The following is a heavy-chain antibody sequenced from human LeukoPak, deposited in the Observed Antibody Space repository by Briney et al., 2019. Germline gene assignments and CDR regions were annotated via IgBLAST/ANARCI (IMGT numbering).Heavy chain of an antibody. D-gene: IGHD4-17*01. CDR2: ISDSGSTT. Sequence: GGSLRLSCAASGFTFSSYAMSWVRQAPGKGLEWVSAISDSGSTTYYADSVKGRFTISRDNSKNTLYLQMNSLRAGDTAVCYCARDFHHGDYVIDYWGQGTLVTVSS. V-gene: IGHV3-23*01. CDR3: ARDFHHGDYVIDY. CDR1: GFTFSSYA. J-gene: IGHJ4*02.